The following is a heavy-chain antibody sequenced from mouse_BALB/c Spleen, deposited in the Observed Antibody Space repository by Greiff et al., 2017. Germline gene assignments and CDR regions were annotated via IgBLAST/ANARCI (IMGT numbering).Heavy chain of an antibody. J-gene: IGHJ3*01. D-gene: IGHD3-2*01. Sequence: VQLQQPGAELVKPGASVKLSCKASGYTFTSYWMHWVKQRPGQGLEWIGEINPSNGRTNYNEKFKSKATLTVDKSSSTAYMQLSSLTSEDSAVYYCARTGDSSGYPAWFAYWGQGTLVTVSA. V-gene: IGHV1S81*02. CDR3: ARTGDSSGYPAWFAY. CDR1: GYTFTSYW. CDR2: INPSNGRT.